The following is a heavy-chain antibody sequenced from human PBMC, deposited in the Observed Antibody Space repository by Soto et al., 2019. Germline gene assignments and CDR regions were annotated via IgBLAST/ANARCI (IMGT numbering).Heavy chain of an antibody. J-gene: IGHJ4*02. CDR2: ISGSGVST. V-gene: IGHV3-23*01. Sequence: EVQLLESGGVLVQPGGSLRLSCAASGFTFSSYAMTWVRQAPGKGLEWVSGISGSGVSTYSADSVKGRFTISRDNSKNTLYLQMNSLRAEDTAVYFCAKDLKYQLLSFDYWGQGTLVTVSS. D-gene: IGHD2-2*01. CDR3: AKDLKYQLLSFDY. CDR1: GFTFSSYA.